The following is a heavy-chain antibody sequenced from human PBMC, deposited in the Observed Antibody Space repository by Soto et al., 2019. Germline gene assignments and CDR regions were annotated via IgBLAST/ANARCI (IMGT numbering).Heavy chain of an antibody. CDR3: AREGCYSSECSEY. CDR1: GYTFNRYG. D-gene: IGHD2-2*02. CDR2: ISAYNGNT. V-gene: IGHV1-18*01. J-gene: IGHJ4*02. Sequence: APVKVYCKASGYTFNRYGISWVRQAPGKGLEWKGWISAYNGNTNYAQKLQGRGTMTTDTSTITAYLGMRSLRSDDTAVYYCAREGCYSSECSEYWRQGSLVTVS.